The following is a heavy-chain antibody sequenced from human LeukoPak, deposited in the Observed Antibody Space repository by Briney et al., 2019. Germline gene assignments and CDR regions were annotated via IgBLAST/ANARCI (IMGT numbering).Heavy chain of an antibody. D-gene: IGHD3-22*01. CDR1: GGTFSSYT. Sequence: SVRVSCKASGGTFSSYTISWVRQAPGQGLEWMGRIIPILGIANYAQKFQGRVTITADKSTSTAYMELSSLRSEDTAVYYCARAHGTHSSGCYDYWGQGTLVTVSS. V-gene: IGHV1-69*02. CDR2: IIPILGIA. CDR3: ARAHGTHSSGCYDY. J-gene: IGHJ4*02.